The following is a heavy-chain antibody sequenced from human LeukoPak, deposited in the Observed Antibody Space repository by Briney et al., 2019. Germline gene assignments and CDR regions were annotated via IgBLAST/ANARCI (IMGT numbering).Heavy chain of an antibody. Sequence: GGSLRLSCAASGFTFDDYAMHWVRHAPGKGLEWVSGISWNIGSIGYADSVKGRFTISRDNAKNSLYLQMNSLRAEDTALYYCAKEPRGAIYYYGMDVWGQGTTVTVSS. CDR1: GFTFDDYA. CDR3: AKEPRGAIYYYGMDV. J-gene: IGHJ6*02. CDR2: ISWNIGSI. D-gene: IGHD1-26*01. V-gene: IGHV3-9*01.